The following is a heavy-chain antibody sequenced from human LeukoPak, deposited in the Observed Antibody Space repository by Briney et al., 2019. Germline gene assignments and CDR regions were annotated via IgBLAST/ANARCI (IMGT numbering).Heavy chain of an antibody. CDR1: GYTFTAYY. CDR2: INPNSGGT. J-gene: IGHJ4*02. V-gene: IGHV1-2*06. Sequence: GASVKVSCKASGYTFTAYYMHWVRQAPGQGLEWMGRINPNSGGTNFAQKFQGRVTMTRDTSTSTAYMELSRLRSDHTAVYYCARGYYCSSISCAMYYFDCWVQGTRVPVSS. CDR3: ARGYYCSSISCAMYYFDC. D-gene: IGHD2-2*01.